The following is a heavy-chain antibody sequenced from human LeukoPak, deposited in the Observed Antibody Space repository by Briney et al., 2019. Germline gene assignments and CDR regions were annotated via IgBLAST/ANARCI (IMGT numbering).Heavy chain of an antibody. J-gene: IGHJ4*02. CDR1: GFTFSSYA. CDR2: ISGSGGST. Sequence: GGSLRLSCAASGFTFSSYAMNWVRQAPGKGLEWVSGISGSGGSTYYADSVKGRFTISRDNAKNSLYLQMNSLRAEDTAVYYCARETYGDYGFDYWGQGTLVTVSS. D-gene: IGHD4-17*01. CDR3: ARETYGDYGFDY. V-gene: IGHV3-23*01.